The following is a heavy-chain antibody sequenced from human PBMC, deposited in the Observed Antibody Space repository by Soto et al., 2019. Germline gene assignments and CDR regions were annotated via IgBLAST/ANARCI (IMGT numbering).Heavy chain of an antibody. J-gene: IGHJ4*02. V-gene: IGHV1-69*13. Sequence: SVKVSCKASGGSFSTYTINWVRQAPGHGLEWMGGIVPIFETGNYAQKFQGRVKITANASTSTAYMELSSLTSEDTAVYYCARGGVATFYFDYGGQGTLVTVSS. D-gene: IGHD2-21*02. CDR3: ARGGVATFYFDY. CDR1: GGSFSTYT. CDR2: IVPIFETG.